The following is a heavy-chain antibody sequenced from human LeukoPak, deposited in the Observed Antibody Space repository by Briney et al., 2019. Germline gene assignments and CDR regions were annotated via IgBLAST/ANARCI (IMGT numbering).Heavy chain of an antibody. Sequence: PGGSLRLSCAASDFTVSSNYMNWVRQAPGKGLEWVSVIYSGGTTFYADSVKGRFTISRDFSKNTLYLQMSGLRAEDTAIYYCATSVVGATNAFDVWGRGTMVTVSS. V-gene: IGHV3-53*01. CDR3: ATSVVGATNAFDV. D-gene: IGHD1-26*01. J-gene: IGHJ3*01. CDR2: IYSGGTT. CDR1: DFTVSSNY.